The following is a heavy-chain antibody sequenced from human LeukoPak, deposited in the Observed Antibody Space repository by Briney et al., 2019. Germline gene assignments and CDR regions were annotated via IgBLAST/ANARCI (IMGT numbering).Heavy chain of an antibody. Sequence: SETLSLTCAVYGGSFSGYYWSWIRQPPGKGLEWIGEINHSGSTNYNPSLKSRVTISVDTSKNQFSLKLSSVTAADTAVYYCAIHAGGDYWGQGTLVTVPS. J-gene: IGHJ4*02. V-gene: IGHV4-34*01. CDR2: INHSGST. CDR3: AIHAGGDY. CDR1: GGSFSGYY.